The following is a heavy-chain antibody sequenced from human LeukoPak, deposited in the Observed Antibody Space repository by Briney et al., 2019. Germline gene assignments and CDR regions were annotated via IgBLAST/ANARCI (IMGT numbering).Heavy chain of an antibody. CDR1: GYTFTSYY. V-gene: IGHV1-46*01. D-gene: IGHD4-23*01. J-gene: IGHJ4*02. CDR2: TNPSGGST. CDR3: ARWHGGNLDY. Sequence: ASVKVSCKASGYTFTSYYMHRVRQAPGQGLEWMGITNPSGGSTSYAQKFQGRVTMTRDTSTSTVYMELSSLRSEDTAVYYCARWHGGNLDYWGQGTLVTVSS.